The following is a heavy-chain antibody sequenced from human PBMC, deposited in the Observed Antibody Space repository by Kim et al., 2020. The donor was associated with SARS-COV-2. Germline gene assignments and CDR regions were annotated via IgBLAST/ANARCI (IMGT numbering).Heavy chain of an antibody. Sequence: ASVKVSCKASGYTFTGHYMHWVRQAPGQRLEWMGWINPNSGDTNTAPKFEARVTMTRDTSIGTAYMELSGLTSDDTAVYYCARYRAEGTYDSYLYYFDFWGQGTLVTVSS. CDR1: GYTFTGHY. CDR2: INPNSGDT. D-gene: IGHD3-22*01. V-gene: IGHV1-2*02. CDR3: ARYRAEGTYDSYLYYFDF. J-gene: IGHJ4*02.